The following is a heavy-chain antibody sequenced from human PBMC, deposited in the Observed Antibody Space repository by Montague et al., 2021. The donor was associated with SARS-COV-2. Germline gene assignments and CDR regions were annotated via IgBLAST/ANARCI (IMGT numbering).Heavy chain of an antibody. J-gene: IGHJ4*02. CDR1: GGSFSGYY. V-gene: IGHV4-34*01. CDR2: INHSGTT. D-gene: IGHD4-23*01. Sequence: SETLSLTCAVYGGSFSGYYWTWIRQSPGKGLDWIAEINHSGTTNXNFNPSLRSRVTISVDTSKSQFSLKLSSVTAADTGVYYCARWDPQTLTLIGLRGKSASDYWGQGTLVTVSS. CDR3: ARWDPQTLTLIGLRGKSASDY.